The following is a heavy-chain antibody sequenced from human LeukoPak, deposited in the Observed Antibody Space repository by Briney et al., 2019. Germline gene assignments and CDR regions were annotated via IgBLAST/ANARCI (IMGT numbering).Heavy chain of an antibody. V-gene: IGHV1-2*02. CDR2: INPNSGGT. CDR3: ARVTLVGAYWFDP. J-gene: IGHJ5*02. D-gene: IGHD6-6*01. CDR1: GYTFTGYY. Sequence: ASVKVSCKASGYTFTGYYMRWVRQAPGQGLEWMGWINPNSGGTNYAQKFQGRVTMTRDTSISTAYMELSRLRSDDTAVYYCARVTLVGAYWFDPWGQGTLVTVSS.